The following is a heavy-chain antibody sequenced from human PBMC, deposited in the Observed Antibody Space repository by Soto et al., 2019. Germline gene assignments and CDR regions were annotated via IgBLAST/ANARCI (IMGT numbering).Heavy chain of an antibody. CDR3: LSGNSPRSS. Sequence: GGSLRLSCATSGFNFGYFWLNWIRQAPGRGLEWVANINQDGTKKNYVDSVKGRFTISRDNAQKSLYLQMNNLRTEDTAMYYCLSGNSPRSSWGQGTLVIVS. J-gene: IGHJ5*02. D-gene: IGHD5-18*01. CDR2: INQDGTKK. V-gene: IGHV3-7*02. CDR1: GFNFGYFW.